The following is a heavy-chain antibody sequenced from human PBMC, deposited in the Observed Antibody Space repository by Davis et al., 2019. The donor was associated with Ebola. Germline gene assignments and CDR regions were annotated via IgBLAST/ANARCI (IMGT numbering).Heavy chain of an antibody. CDR3: ARDFYYYGMDV. CDR1: GGSVSSGSYY. J-gene: IGHJ6*04. V-gene: IGHV4-61*01. Sequence: MPSETLSLTCTVSGGSVSSGSYYWSWIRQPPGKGLEWIGYIYYSGSTNYNPSLKSRVTISVDTSKNQFSLKLSSVTAADTAVYYCARDFYYYGMDVWGKGTTVTVSS. CDR2: IYYSGST.